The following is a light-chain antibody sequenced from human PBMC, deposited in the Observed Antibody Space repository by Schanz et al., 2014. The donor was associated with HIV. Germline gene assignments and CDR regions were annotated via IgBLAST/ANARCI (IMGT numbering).Light chain of an antibody. CDR2: DAS. J-gene: IGKJ5*01. Sequence: EIVLTQSPGSLSLSPGGRATLSCRARQSVSDNYLAWYQQRPGQAPRLLIYDASSRATGIPDRFSGSGSGTDFTLTIIRLEPEDFAVYYCQQYGTSLITFGQGTRLEI. CDR1: QSVSDNY. V-gene: IGKV3-20*01. CDR3: QQYGTSLIT.